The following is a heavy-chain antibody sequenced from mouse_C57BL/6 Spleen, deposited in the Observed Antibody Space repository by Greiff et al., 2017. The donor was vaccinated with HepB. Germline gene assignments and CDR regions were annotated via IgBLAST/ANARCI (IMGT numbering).Heavy chain of an antibody. CDR2: IYPGNSDT. CDR1: GYTFTSYW. Sequence: VQLKQSGTVLARPGASVKMSCKTSGYTFTSYWMHWVKQRPGQGLEWIGAIYPGNSDTSYNQKFKGKAKLTAVTSASTAYMELSSLTNEDSAVYYCTRKGVITTVVATSYWYFDVWGTGTTVTVSS. V-gene: IGHV1-5*01. CDR3: TRKGVITTVVATSYWYFDV. J-gene: IGHJ1*03. D-gene: IGHD1-1*01.